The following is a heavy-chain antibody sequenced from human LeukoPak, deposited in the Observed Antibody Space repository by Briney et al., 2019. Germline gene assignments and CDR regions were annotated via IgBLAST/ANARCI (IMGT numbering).Heavy chain of an antibody. Sequence: ASVKVSCKASGYIFTDYAIHWLRQAPGQRPEWMGWMNGGNGNTKYSQKFQGRITLIRDTSAATAYMELSSLRHDDLAVYYCARGRGTSGSNRDFYYYYYMDVWGKGATVTVSS. CDR1: GYIFTDYA. CDR2: MNGGNGNT. J-gene: IGHJ6*03. CDR3: ARGRGTSGSNRDFYYYYYMDV. V-gene: IGHV1-3*01. D-gene: IGHD2-15*01.